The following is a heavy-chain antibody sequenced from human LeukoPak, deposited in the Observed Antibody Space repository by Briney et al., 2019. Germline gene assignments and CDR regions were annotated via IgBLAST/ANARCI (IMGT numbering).Heavy chain of an antibody. Sequence: GGSLRLSCAASGFTFSSYAMSWVRQAPGKGLEWVSAISGSGGSTYYADSVKGRFTISRDNSKNTLYLQMNSLRAEDTAVYYRAKVRIRSLYYFDYWGQGTLVTVSS. J-gene: IGHJ4*02. V-gene: IGHV3-23*01. D-gene: IGHD3-3*01. CDR2: ISGSGGST. CDR3: AKVRIRSLYYFDY. CDR1: GFTFSSYA.